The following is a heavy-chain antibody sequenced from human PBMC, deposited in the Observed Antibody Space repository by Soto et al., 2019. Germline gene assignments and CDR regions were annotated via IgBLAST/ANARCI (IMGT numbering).Heavy chain of an antibody. D-gene: IGHD5-18*01. CDR2: IYADGTT. J-gene: IGHJ4*02. Sequence: EVQLVESGGGLIQPGGSLRLSCAASGFSVSSSYLSWVRQAPGKGLEWVSIIYADGTTYYADAVKGRFTISRNDSKNTRYLQMNSLRVEDTAVYYCARDSISFGPGVNDYWGQGTLVSVS. CDR1: GFSVSSSY. V-gene: IGHV3-53*01. CDR3: ARDSISFGPGVNDY.